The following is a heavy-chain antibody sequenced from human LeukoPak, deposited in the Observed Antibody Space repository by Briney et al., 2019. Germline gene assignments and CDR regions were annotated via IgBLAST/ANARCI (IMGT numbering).Heavy chain of an antibody. J-gene: IGHJ5*02. V-gene: IGHV3-53*01. CDR1: GPSVRTGSSY. CDR2: IYSGGST. Sequence: GGSLRLSCAASGPSVRTGSSYMYWVRQAPGKGLEWVSLIYSGGSTSYADSVKGRFTISSDNSKNTLYLEMSSLRTDDTAIYYCARDHDLWGQGILVTVSS. CDR3: ARDHDL.